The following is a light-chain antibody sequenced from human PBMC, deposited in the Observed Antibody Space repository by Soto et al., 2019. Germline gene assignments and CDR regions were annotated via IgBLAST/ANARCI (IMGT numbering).Light chain of an antibody. Sequence: QSVLTQPASVSGSPGQSITISCTGTSSDVGGYNYVSWYQQHPGKAPKLMIYDVSNRPSGVSNRFSGSKSGNTASLTISGLQAEDEADYYCRSYTSSSPYVFGTVTKVTVL. V-gene: IGLV2-14*01. J-gene: IGLJ1*01. CDR3: RSYTSSSPYV. CDR2: DVS. CDR1: SSDVGGYNY.